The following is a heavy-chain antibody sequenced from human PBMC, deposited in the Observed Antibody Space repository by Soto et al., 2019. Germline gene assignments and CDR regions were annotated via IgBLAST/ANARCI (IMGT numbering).Heavy chain of an antibody. J-gene: IGHJ4*02. V-gene: IGHV4-34*01. CDR2: INHSGST. CDR3: ARGPYDYVWGSYRYSAYYFDY. CDR1: GGSFSGYY. Sequence: SETLSLTCAVYGGSFSGYYWSWIRQPPGKGLEWIGEINHSGSTNYNPSLKSRVTISVDTSKNQFSLKLSSVTVADTAVYYCARGPYDYVWGSYRYSAYYFDYWGQGTLVTVSS. D-gene: IGHD3-16*02.